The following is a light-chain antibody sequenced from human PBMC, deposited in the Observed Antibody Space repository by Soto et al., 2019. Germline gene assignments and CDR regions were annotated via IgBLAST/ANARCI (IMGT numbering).Light chain of an antibody. CDR2: LNSDGSH. CDR1: SSHSSYA. Sequence: QLVLTQSPSASASLGASVKLTCTLSSSHSSYAIAWHQQQPEKGPRYLMKLNSDGSHSKGDGIPDRFSGSSSGAERYLTISILQSEDEADYYCQTWGTGIHVVFGGGTKLTVL. CDR3: QTWGTGIHVV. V-gene: IGLV4-69*01. J-gene: IGLJ2*01.